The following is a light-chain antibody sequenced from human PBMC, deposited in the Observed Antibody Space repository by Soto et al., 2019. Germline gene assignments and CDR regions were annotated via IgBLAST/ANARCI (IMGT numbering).Light chain of an antibody. CDR2: AAS. Sequence: DIQLTQSPSFLSASVGDRVTITCRASQGISSFFAWYQQKPGGTPKLLIYAASTLQSGVPSRFSGSGSGTDFTLTITSLQPDDFANDYCQQHHTYPYTFGQGTKVDIK. CDR3: QQHHTYPYT. J-gene: IGKJ2*01. CDR1: QGISSF. V-gene: IGKV1-9*01.